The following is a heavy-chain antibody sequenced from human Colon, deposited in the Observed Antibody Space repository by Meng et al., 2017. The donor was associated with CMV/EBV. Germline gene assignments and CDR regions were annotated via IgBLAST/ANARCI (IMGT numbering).Heavy chain of an antibody. CDR3: ASRSYTYFDSGTHASMDV. V-gene: IGHV3-66*02. Sequence: GESLKISCAAAGFTVTTNYMTWVRQAPGKGLEWVSVIYTGGATYYADSVKGRFIISRDNSKNSLYLQINSLRPEDTAVYYCASRSYTYFDSGTHASMDVWGQGTAVTVSS. CDR2: IYTGGAT. D-gene: IGHD3-10*01. J-gene: IGHJ6*02. CDR1: GFTVTTNY.